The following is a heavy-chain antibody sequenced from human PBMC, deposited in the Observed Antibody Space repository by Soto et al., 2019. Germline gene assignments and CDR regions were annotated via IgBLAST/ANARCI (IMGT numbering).Heavy chain of an antibody. CDR2: ISAHNGNT. V-gene: IGHV1-18*01. J-gene: IGHJ4*02. CDR3: ARGRYGDY. CDR1: GYDFTTYG. Sequence: QVHLVQSGAEVKKPGASVKVSCKGSGYDFTTYGITWVRQAPGQGLDWMAWISAHNGNTDYAQKLQGRVTVTRDTSTSTATMELRSLRSDDPAMYSCARGRYGDYWGQGALVTVSS. D-gene: IGHD1-1*01.